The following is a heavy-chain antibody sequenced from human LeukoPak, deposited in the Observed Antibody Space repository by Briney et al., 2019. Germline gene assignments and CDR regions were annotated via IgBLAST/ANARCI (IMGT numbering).Heavy chain of an antibody. CDR2: IYPRDGST. J-gene: IGHJ4*02. CDR1: GYTVTSNY. CDR3: ARDQEGFDY. Sequence: ASVKVSCKASGYTVTSNYIHWVRQAPGQGLEWMGMIYPRDGSTSYAQKFQGRVTVTRDTSTSTVHMELSGLRSEDTAVYYCARDQEGFDYWGQGTLVTVSS. V-gene: IGHV1-46*01.